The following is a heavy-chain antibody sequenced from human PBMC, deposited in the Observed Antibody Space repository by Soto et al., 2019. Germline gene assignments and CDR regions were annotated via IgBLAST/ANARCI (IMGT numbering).Heavy chain of an antibody. J-gene: IGHJ6*02. Sequence: GGPLRLSGAGSGFTFSDYAMTWVRQAPGKGLEWVSTTRSNGEYTYYGDSAKGRFTVSRDNSKNTLYLEMSSVRAEDTAVYYCAKDSRNVAVSAARVYGMDVWGQGTTVTVSS. V-gene: IGHV3-23*01. CDR1: GFTFSDYA. CDR2: TRSNGEYT. CDR3: AKDSRNVAVSAARVYGMDV. D-gene: IGHD2-2*01.